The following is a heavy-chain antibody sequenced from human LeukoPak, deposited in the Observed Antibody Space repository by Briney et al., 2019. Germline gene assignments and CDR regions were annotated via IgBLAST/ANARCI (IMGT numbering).Heavy chain of an antibody. CDR1: GGTFSSYA. CDR2: IIPIFGTA. Sequence: SVTVSCKASGGTFSSYAISWVRQAPGQGLEWMGGIIPIFGTANYAQKFQGRVTITADESTSTAYMELSSLRSEDTAVYYCAKQLGYCSDGSCYFPYWGQGTLVTVSS. D-gene: IGHD2-15*01. J-gene: IGHJ4*02. V-gene: IGHV1-69*13. CDR3: AKQLGYCSDGSCYFPY.